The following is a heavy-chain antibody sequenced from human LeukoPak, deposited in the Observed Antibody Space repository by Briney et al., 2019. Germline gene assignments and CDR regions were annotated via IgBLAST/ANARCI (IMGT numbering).Heavy chain of an antibody. Sequence: ASVKVSCKASGGTFSSYAISWVRQAPGQGLEWMGWMNPNSGNTGYAQKFQGRVTITRNTSISTAYMELSSLRSEDTAVYYCARGKLSSSWYGGWFDPWGQGTLVTVSS. CDR1: GGTFSSYA. J-gene: IGHJ5*02. V-gene: IGHV1-8*03. CDR3: ARGKLSSSWYGGWFDP. D-gene: IGHD6-13*01. CDR2: MNPNSGNT.